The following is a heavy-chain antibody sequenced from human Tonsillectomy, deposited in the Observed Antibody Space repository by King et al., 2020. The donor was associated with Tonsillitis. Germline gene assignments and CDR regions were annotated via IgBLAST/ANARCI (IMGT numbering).Heavy chain of an antibody. CDR2: NYCSRSN. CDR1: GGSISSSSYY. CDR3: AGSSYTLIVVAEYYFAF. J-gene: IGHJ4*02. D-gene: IGHD3-22*01. Sequence: QLQESGPGLVKPSETLSLTCTVSGGSISSSSYYWGWIRQPPGKGLEWIGSNYCSRSNYYNPSLKSRVTIAVDTSKNQFSLKLSSVTAADTAVYYCAGSSYTLIVVAEYYFAFWGQGTLVTVSS. V-gene: IGHV4-39*01.